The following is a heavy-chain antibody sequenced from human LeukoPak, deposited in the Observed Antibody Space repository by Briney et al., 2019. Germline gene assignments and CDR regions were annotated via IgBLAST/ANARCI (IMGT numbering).Heavy chain of an antibody. J-gene: IGHJ4*02. CDR3: ARWASGYDGVYYFDY. Sequence: ASVKVSCKASGYTFTSYGISWVRQAPGQGLEWMGWISTYNGNTNCAQKLQGRVTMTTDTSTSTAYMELRSLRSDDTAVYYCARWASGYDGVYYFDYWGQGTLVTVSS. CDR1: GYTFTSYG. D-gene: IGHD5-12*01. V-gene: IGHV1-18*01. CDR2: ISTYNGNT.